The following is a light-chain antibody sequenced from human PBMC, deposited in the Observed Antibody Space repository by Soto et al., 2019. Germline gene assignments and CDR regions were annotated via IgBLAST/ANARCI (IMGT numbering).Light chain of an antibody. V-gene: IGKV4-1*01. CDR3: QQYYSPPRYT. J-gene: IGKJ2*01. CDR1: QHLLSNSNNKPY. CDR2: WAS. Sequence: DIVMTQSPDSLAVSLGERATINCKSSQHLLSNSNNKPYLAWDQQKPGQPPKLLIYWASSRESGVPDRFSGSGYATDFTLTISNRQAEDVAVYYCQQYYSPPRYTFGQGTKLEIK.